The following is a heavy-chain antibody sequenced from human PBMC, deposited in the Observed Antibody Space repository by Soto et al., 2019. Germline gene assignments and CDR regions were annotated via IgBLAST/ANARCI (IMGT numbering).Heavy chain of an antibody. CDR3: ARGLLWFGELPYFDY. J-gene: IGHJ4*02. CDR1: GYTFTSYY. CDR2: INPSGGST. Sequence: QVQLVQSGAEVKKPGASVKVSCKASGYTFTSYYMHWVRQAPGQGLEWMGIINPSGGSTSYAQKFQGRVTMTRDTSTSPVYMELSSLRSEDTAVYYCARGLLWFGELPYFDYWGQGTLVTVSS. V-gene: IGHV1-46*01. D-gene: IGHD3-10*01.